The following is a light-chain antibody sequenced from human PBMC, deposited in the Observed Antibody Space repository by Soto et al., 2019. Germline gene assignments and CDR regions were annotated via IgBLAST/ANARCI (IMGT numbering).Light chain of an antibody. CDR3: QQYGSSPPRT. Sequence: EIVLTQSPGILSLSPGERATLSCRASQSVSNDFLAWYQQKPGQAPRLLIYGASTRATDVPDRFSGSESGAYFTLSISRLEPEDFAVYYCQQYGSSPPRTFGQGTKVEMK. CDR2: GAS. CDR1: QSVSNDF. V-gene: IGKV3-20*01. J-gene: IGKJ1*01.